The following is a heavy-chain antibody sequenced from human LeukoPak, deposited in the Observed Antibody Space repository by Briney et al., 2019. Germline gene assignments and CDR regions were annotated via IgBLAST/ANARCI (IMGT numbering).Heavy chain of an antibody. CDR1: GGTFSSYA. CDR3: ARYYSDYYYMDV. D-gene: IGHD4-11*01. CDR2: IIPIFGTA. V-gene: IGHV1-69*13. Sequence: ASVNVSCTPSGGTFSSYAISWVRQAPGQGREWMGGIIPIFGTANYAQKFQSRVTNTADESTTTAYMELSSLRSEDTAVYYCARYYSDYYYMDVWGKGTTVTVSS. J-gene: IGHJ6*03.